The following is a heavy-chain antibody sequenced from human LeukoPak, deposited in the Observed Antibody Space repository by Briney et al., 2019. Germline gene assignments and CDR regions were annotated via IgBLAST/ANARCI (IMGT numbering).Heavy chain of an antibody. Sequence: GASVKVSCKASGYTFTSYYMHWVRQAPGQGLEWMGWINPNTGVTNYAQNFQGRVTMTRDTSISTAYMDLSRLRSDDTAVYYCARVGVEGASCYDYWGQGTLVTVSS. V-gene: IGHV1-2*02. CDR3: ARVGVEGASCYDY. D-gene: IGHD2-2*01. CDR2: INPNTGVT. CDR1: GYTFTSYY. J-gene: IGHJ4*02.